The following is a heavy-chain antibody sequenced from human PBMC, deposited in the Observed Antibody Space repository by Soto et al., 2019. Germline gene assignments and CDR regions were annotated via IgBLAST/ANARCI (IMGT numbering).Heavy chain of an antibody. CDR2: ISAYNGNT. CDR1: GYTFTSYG. J-gene: IGHJ6*02. D-gene: IGHD6-13*01. V-gene: IGHV1-18*01. CDR3: ERDRIAAHYYGMDV. Sequence: ASVKVSCKASGYTFTSYGISWVRQAPGQGLEWMGWISAYNGNTNYAQKLQGRVTMTTDTSTSTAYMELRSLRSDDTTVYYCERDRIAAHYYGMDVWGQGTTVTVSS.